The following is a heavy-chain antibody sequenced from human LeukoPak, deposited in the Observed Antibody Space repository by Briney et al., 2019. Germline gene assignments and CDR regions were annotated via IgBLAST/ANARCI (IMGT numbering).Heavy chain of an antibody. J-gene: IGHJ4*02. Sequence: SETLSLTCTVSGDSTSSGDYYWRWIRQPPGTGLEWIGYIYYSGSTYYNPSLKSRVTISVDTSKNQFSLKLSSVTAADTAVYYCLRGYFYFDYWGQGTLVTVSS. D-gene: IGHD2/OR15-2a*01. CDR3: LRGYFYFDY. V-gene: IGHV4-30-4*08. CDR2: IYYSGST. CDR1: GDSTSSGDYY.